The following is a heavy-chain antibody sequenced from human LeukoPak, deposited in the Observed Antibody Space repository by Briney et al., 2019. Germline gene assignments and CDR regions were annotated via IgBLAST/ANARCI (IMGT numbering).Heavy chain of an antibody. CDR3: ARVDTYYYDSSGYFLDY. D-gene: IGHD3-22*01. CDR2: IYSGGST. CDR1: GFTFSSNY. V-gene: IGHV3-53*01. Sequence: GGSLRLSCAASGFTFSSNYMSWVRQAPGKGLEWVSVIYSGGSTYYADSVKGRFTISRDNSKNTLYLQMNSLRAEDTAVYYCARVDTYYYDSSGYFLDYWGQGTLVTVSS. J-gene: IGHJ4*02.